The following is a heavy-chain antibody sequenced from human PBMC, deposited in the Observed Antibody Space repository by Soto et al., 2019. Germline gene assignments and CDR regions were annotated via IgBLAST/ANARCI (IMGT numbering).Heavy chain of an antibody. CDR1: GFTFSSYA. CDR2: ITDDGSNK. CDR3: AKSFQLERRAGSNWFDP. J-gene: IGHJ5*02. Sequence: GGSLRLSCAASGFTFSSYAMSWVRQAPGKGLEWVAVITDDGSNKYYADSVKGRFTISRDNSKNTLYLQMNSLRAEDTAVYYCAKSFQLERRAGSNWFDPWGQGTLVTVSS. D-gene: IGHD1-1*01. V-gene: IGHV3-30*18.